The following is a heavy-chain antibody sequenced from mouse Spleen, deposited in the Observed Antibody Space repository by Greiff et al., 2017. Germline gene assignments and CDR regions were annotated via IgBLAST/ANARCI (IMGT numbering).Heavy chain of an antibody. Sequence: EVQGVESGGDLVKPGGSLKLSCAASGFTFSSYGMSWVRQTPDKRLEWVATISSGGSYTYYPDSVKGRFTISRDNAKNTLYLQMSSLKSEDTAMYYCARRMGSPWFAYWGQGTLVTVSA. V-gene: IGHV5-6*01. CDR2: ISSGGSYT. J-gene: IGHJ3*01. D-gene: IGHD1-1*02. CDR3: ARRMGSPWFAY. CDR1: GFTFSSYG.